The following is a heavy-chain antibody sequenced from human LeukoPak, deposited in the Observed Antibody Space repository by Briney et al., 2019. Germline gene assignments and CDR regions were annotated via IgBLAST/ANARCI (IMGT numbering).Heavy chain of an antibody. CDR1: GFTFRDYY. Sequence: GGSLRLSCVASGFTFRDYYMSWIRRAPGKGLEWVSYISSSSSYIDYADSVKGRFTISRDNAKNTLYLEMNSLRAEDTAMYYCAREGFTEDTPLALDYWGQGTLVTVSS. CDR3: AREGFTEDTPLALDY. CDR2: ISSSSSYI. D-gene: IGHD5-18*01. J-gene: IGHJ4*02. V-gene: IGHV3-11*06.